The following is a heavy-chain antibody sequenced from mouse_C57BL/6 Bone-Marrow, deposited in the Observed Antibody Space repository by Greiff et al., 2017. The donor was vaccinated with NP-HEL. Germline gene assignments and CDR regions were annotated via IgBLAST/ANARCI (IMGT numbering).Heavy chain of an antibody. J-gene: IGHJ4*01. V-gene: IGHV2-2*01. CDR2: IWSGGGT. CDR3: ARYSNYAWDY. Sequence: QVQLQQSGPGLVQPSQSLSITCTVSGFSLTSYGVHWVRQSPGKGLEWLGVIWSGGGTDYNAAFISRLSISKDNSKSQVFFKMNSLQADDTARYYCARYSNYAWDYWGQGTSVTVSS. D-gene: IGHD2-5*01. CDR1: GFSLTSYG.